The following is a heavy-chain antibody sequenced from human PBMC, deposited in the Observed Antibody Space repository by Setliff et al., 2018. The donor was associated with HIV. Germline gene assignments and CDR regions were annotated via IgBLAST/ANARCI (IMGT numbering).Heavy chain of an antibody. J-gene: IGHJ1*01. CDR2: VVPTIHKA. V-gene: IGHV1-69*13. Sequence: ASVKVSCKASGGTFNYSFITWVRQAPGQGLEWMGGVVPTIHKATYAQKFQGRVTITADESATTVYMEMSGLTSEDTAIYYCARGADASGYFYREYFQHWGQGTLVTVSS. CDR1: GGTFNYSF. CDR3: ARGADASGYFYREYFQH. D-gene: IGHD3-22*01.